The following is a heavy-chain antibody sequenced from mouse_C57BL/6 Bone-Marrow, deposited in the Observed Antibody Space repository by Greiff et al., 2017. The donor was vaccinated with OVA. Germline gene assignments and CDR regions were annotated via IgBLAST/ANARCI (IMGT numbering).Heavy chain of an antibody. CDR3: ARGYYGSLSDY. J-gene: IGHJ2*01. D-gene: IGHD1-1*01. CDR2: IDPSASYT. V-gene: IGHV1-59*01. Sequence: QVQLQQPGAELVRPGTSVKLSCKASGYTFTSYWMHWVKQRPGQGLEWIGVIDPSASYTNSNQKFKGKATLTVDTSSSTPYMQLSSLTSEDSAVEYCARGYYGSLSDYWGQGTTLTVSS. CDR1: GYTFTSYW.